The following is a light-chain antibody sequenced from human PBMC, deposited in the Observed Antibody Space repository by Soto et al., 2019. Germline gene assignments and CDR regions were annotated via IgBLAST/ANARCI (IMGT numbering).Light chain of an antibody. CDR2: GAS. J-gene: IGKJ1*01. CDR1: QSVTNSY. Sequence: EIVLTQSAGTLSLSPGERATLSCRASQSVTNSYLAWYQQKPGQAPSLLISGASSRATGIPDRFSGSGSGTDFTLTISRLEPEDFAVYFCQQYASSRTFGQGTKVDIK. CDR3: QQYASSRT. V-gene: IGKV3-20*01.